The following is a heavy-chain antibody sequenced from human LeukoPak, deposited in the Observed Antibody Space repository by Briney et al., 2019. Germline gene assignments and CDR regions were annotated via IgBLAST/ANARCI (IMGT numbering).Heavy chain of an antibody. V-gene: IGHV4-31*03. Sequence: SETLSLTCTVSGGSIGGGGYYWSWIRQHPGKGLEWIGYIYYSGSTYYNPSLKSRVTISVDTSKNQFSLKLSSVTAADTAVYYCASSAGRLWFGELSRWGQGTLVTVSS. CDR2: IYYSGST. CDR3: ASSAGRLWFGELSR. D-gene: IGHD3-10*01. J-gene: IGHJ4*02. CDR1: GGSIGGGGYY.